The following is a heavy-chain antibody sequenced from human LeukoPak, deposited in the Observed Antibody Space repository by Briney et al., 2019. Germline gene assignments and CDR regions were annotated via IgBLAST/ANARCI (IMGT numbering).Heavy chain of an antibody. CDR2: INAGNGNT. D-gene: IGHD3-9*01. V-gene: IGHV1-3*01. CDR1: GYTFTSYG. CDR3: AREWSRGYDILSFPFDP. J-gene: IGHJ5*02. Sequence: EASVKVSCKASGYTFTSYGMHWVRQAPGQRLEWMGWINAGNGNTKYSRKFQGRVTITRDTSASTAYMELSSLRSEDTAVYYCAREWSRGYDILSFPFDPWGQGTLVTVSS.